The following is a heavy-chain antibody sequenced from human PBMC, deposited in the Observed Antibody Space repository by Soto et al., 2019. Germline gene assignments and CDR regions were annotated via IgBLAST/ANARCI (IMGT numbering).Heavy chain of an antibody. D-gene: IGHD5-12*01. CDR2: ISGRGGST. CDR1: GVTFSSYA. CDR3: TKYSVYAYWFDP. Sequence: EMQLLESGGGLVQPGGSLRLSCAASGVTFSSYAMSWVRQAPGMGLEWVSAISGRGGSTYYADSVKGRFTISRDYSKNTLYLQMNSLRAEGRAVYYCTKYSVYAYWFDPWGQGIQVTV. J-gene: IGHJ5*02. V-gene: IGHV3-23*01.